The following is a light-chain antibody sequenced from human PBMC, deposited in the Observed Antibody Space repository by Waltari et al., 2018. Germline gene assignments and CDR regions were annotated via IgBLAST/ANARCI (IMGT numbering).Light chain of an antibody. V-gene: IGKV1-39*01. CDR1: QSISSY. CDR2: DAS. Sequence: DIQMTQSPSSLSASVGDRVTITCRASQSISSYLNWYQQKPGKAPKLLIYDASNLQSGVPSRFSGSGSGTDFTLTIRSLQPEDFATYYCQQSYSNSRTFGQGTKVEIK. CDR3: QQSYSNSRT. J-gene: IGKJ1*01.